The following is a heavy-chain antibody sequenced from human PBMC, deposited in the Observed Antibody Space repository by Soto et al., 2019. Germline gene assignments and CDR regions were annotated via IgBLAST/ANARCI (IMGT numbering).Heavy chain of an antibody. J-gene: IGHJ4*02. D-gene: IGHD2-2*02. V-gene: IGHV4-61*08. CDR3: DRMAISRNPRLDY. CDR1: GDSVISGGYY. CDR2: IYYSGTT. Sequence: SETLSLTCTVSGDSVISGGYYWSWIRQPPGKGLEWIGYIYYSGTTKYIPSIESRVIISIDTSKSQFSLKLNSVTAAETAMYYCDRMAISRNPRLDYWGQRTPVTVSS.